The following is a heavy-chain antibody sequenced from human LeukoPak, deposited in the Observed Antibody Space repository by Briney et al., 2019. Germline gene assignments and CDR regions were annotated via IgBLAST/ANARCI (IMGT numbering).Heavy chain of an antibody. J-gene: IGHJ4*02. CDR2: MSSYNDDI. Sequence: ASVKVSCKPCGYSFTTYGISWVRPPRGQGLAWMGWMSSYNDDIDLEQKFQGRVTTTTDTSTSTAYMELRSLRSDDTAVYYCARGWELDCWGQGTLVTVSS. CDR1: GYSFTTYG. CDR3: ARGWELDC. D-gene: IGHD1-26*01. V-gene: IGHV1-18*01.